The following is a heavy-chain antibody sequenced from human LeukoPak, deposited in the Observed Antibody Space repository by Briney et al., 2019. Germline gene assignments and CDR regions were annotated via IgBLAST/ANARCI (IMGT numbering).Heavy chain of an antibody. Sequence: ASVKVSCKASGYTFTGYYMHWVRQAPGQGLEWMGWINPNSGGTNYAQKFQGRVTMTRDTSISTAYMELSRLRSDDTAVYYCARDPRTAYYDSSGYYYPPARYEAYFDYWGQGTLVTVSS. V-gene: IGHV1-2*02. J-gene: IGHJ4*02. CDR1: GYTFTGYY. D-gene: IGHD3-22*01. CDR3: ARDPRTAYYDSSGYYYPPARYEAYFDY. CDR2: INPNSGGT.